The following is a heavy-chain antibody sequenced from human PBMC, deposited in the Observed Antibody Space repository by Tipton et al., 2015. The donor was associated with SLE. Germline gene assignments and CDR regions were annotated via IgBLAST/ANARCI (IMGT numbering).Heavy chain of an antibody. Sequence: SLRLSCAASGFTFSSYSMHWVRQAPGKGLEWVALISYDGSNKYYADSVKGRFTISRDNSKNTLYLQMNSLTAEDTAVYYCAREGDIVVVHDAFDIWGQGTMVTVSS. CDR1: GFTFSSYS. V-gene: IGHV3-30*03. CDR3: AREGDIVVVHDAFDI. D-gene: IGHD2-2*01. CDR2: ISYDGSNK. J-gene: IGHJ3*02.